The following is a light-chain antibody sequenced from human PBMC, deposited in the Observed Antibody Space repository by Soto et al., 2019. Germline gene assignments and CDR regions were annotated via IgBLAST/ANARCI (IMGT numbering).Light chain of an antibody. CDR3: HQYNGYPLT. V-gene: IGKV1-5*03. CDR1: QSISNW. Sequence: DSLMTQSPSTLSASAGDRVTITCRASQSISNWLAWYQQKPGKAPKLLIYNASSLDSGVPARFSGSGSGTEFTLTISSLQPEDFATYYCHQYNGYPLTFGQGTKMEIK. J-gene: IGKJ1*01. CDR2: NAS.